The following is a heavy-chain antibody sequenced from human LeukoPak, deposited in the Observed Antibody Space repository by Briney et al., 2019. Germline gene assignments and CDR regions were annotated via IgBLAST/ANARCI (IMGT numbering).Heavy chain of an antibody. CDR2: INSSGGST. CDR3: ARRAGDYSHPYDY. V-gene: IGHV3-23*01. J-gene: IGHJ4*02. Sequence: GGSLRLSCVASGFTFRSYAMSWVRQAPGKGLEWVSTINSSGGSTYYADSLKGRFTISRDISKNTLYLQMNSLRAEDTAVYYCARRAGDYSHPYDYWGQGTLVTVSS. CDR1: GFTFRSYA. D-gene: IGHD3-22*01.